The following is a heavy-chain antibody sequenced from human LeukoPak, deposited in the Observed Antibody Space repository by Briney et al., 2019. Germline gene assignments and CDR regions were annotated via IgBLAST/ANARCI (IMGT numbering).Heavy chain of an antibody. CDR3: AKLAKLGKAHYFDH. Sequence: PSETLSLTCTVSGGSISGDYWSWIRQPPGKGLDFIGYIYVTGRINYNPSLKSRVTISADTSKNQFSLKVNSVTAADTALYFCAKLAKLGKAHYFDHWGQGTPVTVSS. D-gene: IGHD1-1*01. CDR2: IYVTGRI. CDR1: GGSISGDY. J-gene: IGHJ4*02. V-gene: IGHV4-59*12.